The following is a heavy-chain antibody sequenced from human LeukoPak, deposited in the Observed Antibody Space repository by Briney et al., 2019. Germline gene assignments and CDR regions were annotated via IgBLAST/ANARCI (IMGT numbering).Heavy chain of an antibody. CDR3: ARDLGDYVVDY. CDR2: IYYSGST. Sequence: KTSETLSLTCTVSGGSISRSSYYWGWIRQPPGKGLEWIGGIYYSGSTYYKPSLKSRVTISVDTSKNQFSLKLSSVTAADTAVYYCARDLGDYVVDYWGQGTLVTVSS. J-gene: IGHJ4*02. V-gene: IGHV4-39*07. CDR1: GGSISRSSYY. D-gene: IGHD4-17*01.